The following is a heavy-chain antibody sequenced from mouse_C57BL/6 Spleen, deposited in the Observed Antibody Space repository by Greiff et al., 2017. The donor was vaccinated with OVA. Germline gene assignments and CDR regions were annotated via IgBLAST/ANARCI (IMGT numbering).Heavy chain of an antibody. CDR1: GFNIKNYF. D-gene: IGHD2-12*01. V-gene: IGHV14-3*01. CDR2: IDPANGNT. Sequence: EVQLQQSVAELVRPGASVKLSCTASGFNIKNYFMHWVKQRPEQGLEWIGRIDPANGNTKYAQKFQGKATITADHSSNTAYLQLRSLTSEDAAIYYCASRGGTTDYWGQGTTLTVSS. CDR3: ASRGGTTDY. J-gene: IGHJ2*01.